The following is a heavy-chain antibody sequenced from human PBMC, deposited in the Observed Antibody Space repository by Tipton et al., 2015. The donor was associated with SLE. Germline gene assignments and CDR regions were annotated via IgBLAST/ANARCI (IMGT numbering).Heavy chain of an antibody. Sequence: QSGAGVKKPGASVKVSCKASGYTFTSYGISWVRQAPGQGLEWMGWISAYNGNTNYAQKLQGRVTMTTDTSTSTAYMELRSLRSYDTAVYYCARDSSGWYYYYGMDVWGQGTTVTVSS. J-gene: IGHJ6*02. V-gene: IGHV1-18*01. CDR3: ARDSSGWYYYYGMDV. CDR1: GYTFTSYG. CDR2: ISAYNGNT. D-gene: IGHD6-19*01.